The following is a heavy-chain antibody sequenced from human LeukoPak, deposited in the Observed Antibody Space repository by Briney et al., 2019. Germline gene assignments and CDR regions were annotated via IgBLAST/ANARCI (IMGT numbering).Heavy chain of an antibody. D-gene: IGHD6-13*01. V-gene: IGHV3-23*01. CDR1: GFTFSNYA. CDR3: ARSSIIAAAGPYYFDY. J-gene: IGHJ4*02. Sequence: HPGGSLRLSCAASGFTFSNYAMSWVRQAPGKGLEWVSAISGSGGSTYYADSVKGRFTISRDNSKNTLYLQMNSLRAEDTAVYYCARSSIIAAAGPYYFDYWGQGTLVTVSS. CDR2: ISGSGGST.